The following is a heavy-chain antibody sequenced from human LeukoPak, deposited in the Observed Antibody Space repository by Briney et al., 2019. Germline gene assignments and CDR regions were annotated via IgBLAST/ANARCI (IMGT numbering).Heavy chain of an antibody. Sequence: SETLSLTCTVSGGSISSSSYYWGWIRQPPGKGLEWIGSIYYSGSTYYNPSLKSRVTISVDTSKNQFSLKLSFVTAADTAVYYCASWVCGGDCSCFDYWGQGTLVTVSS. CDR2: IYYSGST. V-gene: IGHV4-39*01. CDR3: ASWVCGGDCSCFDY. D-gene: IGHD2-21*02. CDR1: GGSISSSSYY. J-gene: IGHJ4*02.